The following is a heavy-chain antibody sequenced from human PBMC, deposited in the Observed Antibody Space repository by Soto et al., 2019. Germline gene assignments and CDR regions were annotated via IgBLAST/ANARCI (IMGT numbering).Heavy chain of an antibody. CDR2: IWYDGSNK. Sequence: QVQLVESGGGVVQPGRSLRLSCAASGFTFSSYGMHWVRQAPGKGLEWVAVIWYDGSNKYYADSVKGRFTISRDNSKNTLYLQMNSQRAEDTAVYYCARDRLDPGPYYYYYGMDVWGQGTTVTVSS. CDR1: GFTFSSYG. D-gene: IGHD3-16*01. CDR3: ARDRLDPGPYYYYYGMDV. J-gene: IGHJ6*02. V-gene: IGHV3-33*01.